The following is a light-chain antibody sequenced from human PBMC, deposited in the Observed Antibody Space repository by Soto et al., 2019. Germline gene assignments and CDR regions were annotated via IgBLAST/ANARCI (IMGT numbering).Light chain of an antibody. J-gene: IGLJ2*01. CDR3: GTWDSSHVV. Sequence: QSVLTQPPSVSAAPGQKVTISCSGSSSNIGNNYVSWYQQLPGTAPKLLIYDNNKRPSGIPDRFSGPKSGTSATLGITGLQTGDEADYYCGTWDSSHVVFGGGTKLTVL. CDR2: DNN. V-gene: IGLV1-51*01. CDR1: SSNIGNNY.